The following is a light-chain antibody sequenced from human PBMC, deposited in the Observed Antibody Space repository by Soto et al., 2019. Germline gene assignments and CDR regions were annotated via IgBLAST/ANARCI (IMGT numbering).Light chain of an antibody. J-gene: IGKJ1*01. CDR2: KAS. V-gene: IGKV1-5*03. CDR3: QKYSSFPWT. CDR1: QGIRHN. Sequence: QMPQRQSSPYASVGERVSLTCRASQGIRHNLGRYQQKPGKAPKILIYKASSLESGVPSRISGSGSGTEFTLTISGLQPDDLATFYCQKYSSFPWTFGQGTKVAIK.